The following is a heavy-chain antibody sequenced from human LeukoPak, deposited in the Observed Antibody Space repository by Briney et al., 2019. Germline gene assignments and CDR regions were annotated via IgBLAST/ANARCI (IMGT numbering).Heavy chain of an antibody. V-gene: IGHV4-59*11. CDR3: ARDLITVTKGFDV. J-gene: IGHJ3*01. CDR2: ISYIGST. Sequence: SETLSLTCAVSTDSFSSHYWSWIRQPPGKGLEWIGYISYIGSTNYNPSLKSRVTISIDTSKNQFSLKLRSVTAADTAVYYCARDLITVTKGFDVWGQGTMVSVSS. CDR1: TDSFSSHY. D-gene: IGHD4-17*01.